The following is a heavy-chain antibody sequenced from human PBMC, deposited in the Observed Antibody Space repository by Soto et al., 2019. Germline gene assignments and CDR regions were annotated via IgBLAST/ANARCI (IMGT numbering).Heavy chain of an antibody. J-gene: IGHJ3*02. V-gene: IGHV3-23*01. CDR3: AKATATGGGAFDI. Sequence: GGSMRLSCAASGFICSSYDMSWVRQAPGKGLEWVSTILVDGRTFYVDSVKGRFTISRDSSKNTVYLQMNSLTAGDTALYYCAKATATGGGAFDICGQGTMVTVSS. CDR1: GFICSSYD. D-gene: IGHD2-8*02. CDR2: ILVDGRT.